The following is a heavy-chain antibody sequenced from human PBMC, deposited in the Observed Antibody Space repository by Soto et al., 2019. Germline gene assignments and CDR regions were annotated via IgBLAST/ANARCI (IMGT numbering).Heavy chain of an antibody. Sequence: ASGTPSPPLAVYGGAFRGYYWGWGRHPPGKGLEWIGEINHSGSTNYNPSLKSRVTISVDTSKNQFSLKLSSVTAADTAVYYCASRARYYYDSSGYRWGQGTLVTVSS. D-gene: IGHD3-22*01. J-gene: IGHJ4*02. V-gene: IGHV4-34*01. CDR3: ASRARYYYDSSGYR. CDR1: GGAFRGYY. CDR2: INHSGST.